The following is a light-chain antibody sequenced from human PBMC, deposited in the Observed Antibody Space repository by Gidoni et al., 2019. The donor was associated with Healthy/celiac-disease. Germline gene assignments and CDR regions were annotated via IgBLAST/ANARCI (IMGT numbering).Light chain of an antibody. CDR3: CSYAGSSTWV. V-gene: IGLV2-23*01. J-gene: IGLJ3*02. Sequence: QSALTQPASVSGSPGQSLTISCTGTSSDVGSYNLFSWYQQHPGKAPKLMIYEGSKRPSGVSNRFSGSKSGNTASLTISGLQAEDEAHYYCCSYAGSSTWVFGGGTKLTVL. CDR2: EGS. CDR1: SSDVGSYNL.